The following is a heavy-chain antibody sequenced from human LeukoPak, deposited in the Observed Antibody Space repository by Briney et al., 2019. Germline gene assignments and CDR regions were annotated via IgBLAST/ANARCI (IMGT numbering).Heavy chain of an antibody. J-gene: IGHJ3*02. D-gene: IGHD3-9*01. CDR1: GFTYSSYA. V-gene: IGHV3-23*01. CDR3: AGYYDILTGDDAFDI. CDR2: ISGSGGST. Sequence: GGSLRLSCAASGFTYSSYAMSLVRQAPGKGLEWVSAISGSGGSTYYADSVKGRFTISRDNSKNTLYLQMNSLRAEDTAVYYCAGYYDILTGDDAFDIWGQGTMVTVSS.